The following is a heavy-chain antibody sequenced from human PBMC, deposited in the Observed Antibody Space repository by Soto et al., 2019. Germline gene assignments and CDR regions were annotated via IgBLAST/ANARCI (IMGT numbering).Heavy chain of an antibody. J-gene: IGHJ4*02. Sequence: PSETLSLTCTVSGGSISSYYWSWIRQPPGKGLEWIGSIYYSGSTNYNPSLKSRVTISVDTSKNQFSLKLSSVTAADTAVYYCARHFDFWSGYFIDYWGQGTLVTVSS. CDR2: IYYSGST. V-gene: IGHV4-59*08. D-gene: IGHD3-3*01. CDR1: GGSISSYY. CDR3: ARHFDFWSGYFIDY.